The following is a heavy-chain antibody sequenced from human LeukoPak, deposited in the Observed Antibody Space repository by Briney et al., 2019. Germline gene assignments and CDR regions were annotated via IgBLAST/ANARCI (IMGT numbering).Heavy chain of an antibody. CDR1: GYDFTNYW. J-gene: IGHJ4*02. CDR3: ARQRRYYGSESYSDY. V-gene: IGHV5-51*01. Sequence: GVSLQISCQASGYDFTNYWIAWVGSIRGKGREWMGIIYPGDSDTRYSPSFRGQVTISADKSITTAYLQWNTLKASDTAIYYCARQRRYYGSESYSDYWGQGTLVTVSS. CDR2: IYPGDSDT. D-gene: IGHD3-10*01.